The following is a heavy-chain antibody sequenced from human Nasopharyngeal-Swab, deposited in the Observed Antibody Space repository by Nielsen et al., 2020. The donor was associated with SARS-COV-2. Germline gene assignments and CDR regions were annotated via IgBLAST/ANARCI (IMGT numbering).Heavy chain of an antibody. CDR3: ARAAGYCSSTSCAQDAFDI. D-gene: IGHD2-2*01. V-gene: IGHV4-34*01. Sequence: SETLSLTCAVYGGSFSGYYWSWIRQPPGKGLEWIGEINHSGSTNYNPSLKSRVTMSVDTSKNQFSLKLSSVTAADTAVYYCARAAGYCSSTSCAQDAFDIWGQGTMVTVSS. CDR1: GGSFSGYY. J-gene: IGHJ3*02. CDR2: INHSGST.